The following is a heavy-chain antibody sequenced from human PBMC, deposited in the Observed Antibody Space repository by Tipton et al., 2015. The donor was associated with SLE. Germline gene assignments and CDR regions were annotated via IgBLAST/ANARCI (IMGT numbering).Heavy chain of an antibody. CDR2: IYHSGST. CDR3: ARGGYYDSSGYFDY. CDR1: GGSISSYY. D-gene: IGHD3-22*01. Sequence: TLSLTCTVSGGSISSYYWSWIRQPPGKGLEWIGYIYHSGSTYYNPSLKSRVTISVDRSKNQFSLKLSSVTAADTAVYYCARGGYYDSSGYFDYWGQGTLATVSS. V-gene: IGHV4-59*12. J-gene: IGHJ4*02.